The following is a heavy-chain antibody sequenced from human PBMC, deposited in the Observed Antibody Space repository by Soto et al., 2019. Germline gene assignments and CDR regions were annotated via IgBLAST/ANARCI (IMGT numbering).Heavy chain of an antibody. Sequence: QMQLVQAGPEVKKPGTSVKVSCKVSGFTFTSYSVQWVREARGQRLEWIGWIVVGSGNTNYAQKCQEIVTNTRDKYTGTAYMERSRLRYEDTAVYYCAAGSSIGDSDDWGQGTLVTVSS. CDR1: GFTFTSYS. J-gene: IGHJ4*02. CDR3: AAGSSIGDSDD. D-gene: IGHD2-2*01. CDR2: IVVGSGNT. V-gene: IGHV1-58*01.